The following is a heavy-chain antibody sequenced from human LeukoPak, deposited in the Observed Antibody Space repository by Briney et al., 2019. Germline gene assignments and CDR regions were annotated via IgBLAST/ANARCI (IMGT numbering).Heavy chain of an antibody. CDR2: INPNTGGT. J-gene: IGHJ4*02. CDR1: GYTFTGFY. CDR3: ASYPRYSSWPPFDY. D-gene: IGHD6-6*01. V-gene: IGHV1-2*02. Sequence: ASVKVSCKASGYTFTGFYMHWVRQAPGQGFEWMGWINPNTGGTNYAQKFQGRVTMTRDTSITTAYMELSRLTSDDTAVYYCASYPRYSSWPPFDYWGQGTLVTVSS.